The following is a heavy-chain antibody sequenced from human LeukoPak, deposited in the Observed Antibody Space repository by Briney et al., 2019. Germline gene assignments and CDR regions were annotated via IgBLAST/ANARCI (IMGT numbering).Heavy chain of an antibody. CDR1: GGSISSYY. V-gene: IGHV4-4*09. J-gene: IGHJ6*03. CDR3: ARAADSGYSSSWYSQAPSYYYYMDV. D-gene: IGHD6-13*01. CDR2: IYTSGST. Sequence: SETLSLTCTVSGGSISSYYWSWIRRPPGKGLEWIGYIYTSGSTNYNPSLKSRVTISVDTSKNQFSLKLSSVTAADTAVYYCARAADSGYSSSWYSQAPSYYYYMDVWGKGTTVTVSS.